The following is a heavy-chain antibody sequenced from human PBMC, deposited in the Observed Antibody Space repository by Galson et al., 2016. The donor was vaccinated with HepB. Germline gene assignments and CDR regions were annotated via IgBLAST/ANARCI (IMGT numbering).Heavy chain of an antibody. CDR2: FDPEAGQT. J-gene: IGHJ5*02. CDR3: ATALQHTNGFDP. D-gene: IGHD4-11*01. V-gene: IGHV1-24*01. CDR1: GYFLTELS. Sequence: SVKVSCRVSGYFLTELSMNWVRQAPGKGLEWMGSFDPEAGQTIYALKFQGRVTMTEETYTDTAYMELKSRRSEYTAVFYCATALQHTNGFDPWGQGTLVTGSS.